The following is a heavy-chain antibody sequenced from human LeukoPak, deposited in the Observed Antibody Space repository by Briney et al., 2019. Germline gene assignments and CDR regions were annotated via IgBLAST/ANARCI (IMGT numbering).Heavy chain of an antibody. Sequence: ASVKVSCKASGYTFTGYYMHWVRQAPGQGLEWMGWINTNTGNPTYAQGFTGRFVFSLDTSVSTAYLQISSLKAEDTAVYYCARDLSHYYDSSAPWGQGTLVTVSS. CDR1: GYTFTGYY. D-gene: IGHD3-22*01. CDR2: INTNTGNP. V-gene: IGHV7-4-1*02. CDR3: ARDLSHYYDSSAP. J-gene: IGHJ5*02.